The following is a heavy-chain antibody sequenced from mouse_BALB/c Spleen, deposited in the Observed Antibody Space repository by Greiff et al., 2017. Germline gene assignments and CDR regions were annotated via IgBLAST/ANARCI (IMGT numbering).Heavy chain of an antibody. Sequence: EVQLQQSGPGLVKPSQSLSLTCTVTGYSITSDYAWNWIRQFPGNKLEWMGYISYSGSTSYNPSLKSRISITRDTSKNQFFLQLNSVTTEDTATYYCARGGLYGSSYRYYAMDYWGQGTSVTVSS. CDR1: GYSITSDYA. D-gene: IGHD1-1*01. CDR3: ARGGLYGSSYRYYAMDY. J-gene: IGHJ4*01. V-gene: IGHV3-2*02. CDR2: ISYSGST.